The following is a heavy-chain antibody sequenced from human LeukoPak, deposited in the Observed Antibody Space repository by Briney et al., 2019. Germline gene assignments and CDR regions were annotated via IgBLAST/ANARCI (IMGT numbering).Heavy chain of an antibody. Sequence: ASVKVSCKASGYTFTGYYMHWVRQAPGQGLEWMGWINPNSGGTNYAQKFQGRVTMTRDASISTAYMELSRLRSDDTAAYYCARESDGYNWRGLYYFDYWGQGTLVTVSS. CDR1: GYTFTGYY. V-gene: IGHV1-2*02. D-gene: IGHD5-24*01. CDR2: INPNSGGT. CDR3: ARESDGYNWRGLYYFDY. J-gene: IGHJ4*02.